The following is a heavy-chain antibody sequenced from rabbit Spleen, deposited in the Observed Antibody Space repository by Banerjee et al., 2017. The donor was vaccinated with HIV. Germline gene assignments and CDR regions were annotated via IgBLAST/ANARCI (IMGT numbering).Heavy chain of an antibody. CDR3: ARDTGSSFSSYGMDL. V-gene: IGHV1S40*01. D-gene: IGHD8-1*01. Sequence: QSLEESGGDLVKPGASLTLTCTASGFSFSSRYYMCWVRQAPGKGLEWISCIAGGSSGFTYSASWAKGRFTISKTSSTTVTLQMTSLTSADTATYFCARDTGSSFSSYGMDLWGPGTLVTVS. CDR2: IAGGSSGFT. J-gene: IGHJ6*01. CDR1: GFSFSSRYY.